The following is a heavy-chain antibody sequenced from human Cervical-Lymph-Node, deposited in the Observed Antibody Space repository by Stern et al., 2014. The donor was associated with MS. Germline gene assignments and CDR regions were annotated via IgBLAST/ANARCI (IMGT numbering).Heavy chain of an antibody. CDR2: IYSSGIT. V-gene: IGHV4-59*01. D-gene: IGHD5-24*01. CDR3: ARGGRMATMFY. CDR1: GASFTDYY. J-gene: IGHJ4*02. Sequence: QLQLQESGPGLVKPSETLSLTCTVAGASFTDYYWSWIRQSPGKGLEWIGYIYSSGITNYNPSLKSRVIISLDTSKNQFSLKLSAVTAADTAVYYCARGGRMATMFYWGQGNLVTVSS.